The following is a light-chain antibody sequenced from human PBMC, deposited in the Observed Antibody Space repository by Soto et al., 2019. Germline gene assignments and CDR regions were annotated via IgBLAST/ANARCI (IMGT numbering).Light chain of an antibody. CDR2: DAS. CDR3: QQRSNWPRT. V-gene: IGKV3-11*01. J-gene: IGKJ1*01. CDR1: QSVSSY. Sequence: EIVVTQSPATLSLSPGERATLSCRASQSVSSYLAWYQQKPGQAPRLLIYDASNTATGIPARFSGSGSGTDFALTISSLEPEDFAVDYGQQRSNWPRTFGQGAKVEIK.